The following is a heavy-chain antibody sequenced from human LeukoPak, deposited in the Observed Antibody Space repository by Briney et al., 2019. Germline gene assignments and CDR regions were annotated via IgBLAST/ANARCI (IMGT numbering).Heavy chain of an antibody. CDR1: GFIFSSYE. V-gene: IGHV3-48*03. J-gene: IGHJ4*02. CDR2: ISGSGSTR. Sequence: QPGGSLRLSCAASGFIFSSYEMNWVRQAPGKGLEWVSYISGSGSTRYYADSVKGRFTISRDNAKNPLFLQMNSLRAEDTAVYYCARGDGAGHYWGQGTLVTVSS. D-gene: IGHD3-10*01. CDR3: ARGDGAGHY.